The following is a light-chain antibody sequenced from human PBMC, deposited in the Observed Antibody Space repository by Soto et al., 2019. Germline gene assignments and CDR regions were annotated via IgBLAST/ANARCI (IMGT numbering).Light chain of an antibody. CDR2: DAS. V-gene: IGKV3-11*01. CDR1: QSVSSY. J-gene: IGKJ4*01. CDR3: QQRSNWPPALT. Sequence: EVVLTQSPATLSLSRGDRATLSCRAIQSVSSYLAWYQRNPGQARRLLSHDASNRATGIPGSSTSSGSGADFTLTIIILEPQEFAVYSCQQRSNWPPALTFGGGTKVDNK.